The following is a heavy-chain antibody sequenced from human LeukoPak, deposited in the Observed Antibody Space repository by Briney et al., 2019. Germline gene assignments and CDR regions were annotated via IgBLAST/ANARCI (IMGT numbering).Heavy chain of an antibody. CDR1: GDSISRST. CDR3: ARDLYSGDY. Sequence: PSETLSLTCTVSGDSISRSTYYWAWIRQPPGKGLEWVSSISSSSSYIYYADSVKGRFTISRDNAKNSLYLQMNSLRAEDTAVYYCARDLYSGDYWGQGTLVTVSS. J-gene: IGHJ4*02. CDR2: ISSSSSYI. V-gene: IGHV3-21*01. D-gene: IGHD6-13*01.